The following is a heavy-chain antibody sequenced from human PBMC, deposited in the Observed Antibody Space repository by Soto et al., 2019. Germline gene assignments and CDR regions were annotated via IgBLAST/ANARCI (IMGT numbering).Heavy chain of an antibody. V-gene: IGHV4-59*01. Sequence: TLSLTCSVSGGSISSYYWSWIRQPPGKGLEWIGYIYYSGSTNYNPSLKSRVTISVDTSKNQFSLKLSSVTAADTAVYYCARDRLDGYNNYYYYGMDVWGQGTTVTVSS. CDR1: GGSISSYY. CDR3: ARDRLDGYNNYYYYGMDV. CDR2: IYYSGST. J-gene: IGHJ6*02. D-gene: IGHD5-12*01.